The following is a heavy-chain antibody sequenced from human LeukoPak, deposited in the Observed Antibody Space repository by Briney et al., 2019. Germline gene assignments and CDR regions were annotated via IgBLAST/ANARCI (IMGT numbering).Heavy chain of an antibody. CDR3: ARDRADGGNFDY. J-gene: IGHJ4*02. CDR2: IYYSGNT. Sequence: SETLSLTCTVSGGSISSSGYYWGWIRQPPGKGLEWIGSIYYSGNTYYIPSLNSRLTISQDTSNNQFSLKLSSVTAADTAVYYCARDRADGGNFDYWGQGTLVTVSS. D-gene: IGHD4-23*01. V-gene: IGHV4-39*07. CDR1: GGSISSSGYY.